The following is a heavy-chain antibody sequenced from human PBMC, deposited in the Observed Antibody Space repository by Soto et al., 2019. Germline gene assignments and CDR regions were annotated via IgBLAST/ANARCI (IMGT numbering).Heavy chain of an antibody. D-gene: IGHD3-10*01. CDR2: INPNSGGT. Sequence: VASVKVSCKASGYTFTGYYMHWVRQAPGQGLEWMGWINPNSGGTNYAQKFQGWVTMTRDTSISTAYMELSRLRSGDTAVYYCARDHYGDERKYYYYGMDVWGQGTTVTVSS. J-gene: IGHJ6*02. V-gene: IGHV1-2*04. CDR3: ARDHYGDERKYYYYGMDV. CDR1: GYTFTGYY.